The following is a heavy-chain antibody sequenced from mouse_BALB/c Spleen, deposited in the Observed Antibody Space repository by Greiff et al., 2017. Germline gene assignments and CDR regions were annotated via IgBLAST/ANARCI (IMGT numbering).Heavy chain of an antibody. J-gene: IGHJ2*01. D-gene: IGHD1-1*01. CDR1: GFTFSSFG. CDR3: AREDYYGSDY. Sequence: EVQGVESGGGLVQPGGSRKLSCAASGFTFSSFGMHWVRQAPEKGLEWVAYISSGSSTIYYADTVKGRFTISRDNPKNTLFLQMTSLRSEDTAMYYCAREDYYGSDYWGQGTTLTVSS. V-gene: IGHV5-17*02. CDR2: ISSGSSTI.